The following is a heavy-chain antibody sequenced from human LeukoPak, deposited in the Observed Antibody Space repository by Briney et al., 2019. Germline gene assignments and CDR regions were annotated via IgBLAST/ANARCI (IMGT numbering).Heavy chain of an antibody. D-gene: IGHD2-21*02. Sequence: SETLSLTCTVSGGSISSGSYYWSWIRQPAGQGLEWIGRIYSRGSTNYNPSLESRVTISADTSKNQFSLNLSPVTAADTAVYYCARVRGPVNGIVVVTEGIWFDPWGQGTLVTVSS. CDR3: ARVRGPVNGIVVVTEGIWFDP. CDR2: IYSRGST. J-gene: IGHJ5*02. V-gene: IGHV4-61*02. CDR1: GGSISSGSYY.